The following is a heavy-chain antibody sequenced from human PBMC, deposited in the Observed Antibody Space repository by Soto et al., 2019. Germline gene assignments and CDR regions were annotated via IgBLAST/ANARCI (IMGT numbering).Heavy chain of an antibody. V-gene: IGHV3-73*01. J-gene: IGHJ3*02. D-gene: IGHD4-17*01. Sequence: GGSLRLSCAASGFTFSGSAMHWFRQASGKGLEWVGRIRSKANSYATAYAASVKGRFTISRDDSKNTAYLQMNSLKTEDTAVYYCTSPSPRLDAFDIWGQGTMVTVSS. CDR3: TSPSPRLDAFDI. CDR1: GFTFSGSA. CDR2: IRSKANSYAT.